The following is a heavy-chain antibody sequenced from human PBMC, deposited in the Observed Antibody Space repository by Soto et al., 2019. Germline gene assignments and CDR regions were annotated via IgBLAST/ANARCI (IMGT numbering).Heavy chain of an antibody. CDR1: DGSFGGYY. D-gene: IGHD2-15*01. CDR3: ARCSGGSRYPYYYYGMDV. Sequence: PWETLSLSYAGDDGSFGGYYWSWIRQPPGKGLEWIGEINHSGSTNYNPSLKSRVTISVDTSKNQFSLKLSSVTAADTAVYYCARCSGGSRYPYYYYGMDVWGQGTTVTVPS. V-gene: IGHV4-34*01. J-gene: IGHJ6*02. CDR2: INHSGST.